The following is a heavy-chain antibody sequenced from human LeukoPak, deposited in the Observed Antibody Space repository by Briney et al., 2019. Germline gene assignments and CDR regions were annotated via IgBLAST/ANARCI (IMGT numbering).Heavy chain of an antibody. CDR2: IRRDGSEK. CDR1: GFTFSIYW. J-gene: IGHJ3*01. CDR3: TRSDCGGGGCYSDRAFDV. V-gene: IGHV3-7*01. D-gene: IGHD2-15*01. Sequence: GGSLRLSCAASGFTFSIYWMSWVRQAPGKGLEWVANIRRDGSEKYYVDSVKGRFTISRDNAKNSLYLQMNRLRADDRAVYYLTRSDCGGGGCYSDRAFDVWGQGTMVAVSS.